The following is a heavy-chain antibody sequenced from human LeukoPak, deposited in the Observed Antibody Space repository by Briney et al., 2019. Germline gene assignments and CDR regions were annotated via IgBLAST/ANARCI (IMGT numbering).Heavy chain of an antibody. CDR3: AKDYKEGSGSYERIYYYYYMDV. D-gene: IGHD3-10*01. CDR1: GFTFSSYG. Sequence: GGSLRLSCAASGFTFSSYGMHWVRQAPGKGLEWVAFIRYDGSNKYYADSVKGRFTISRDNSKNTLYLQMNSLRAEDTAVYYCAKDYKEGSGSYERIYYYYYMDVWGKGTTVTISS. CDR2: IRYDGSNK. J-gene: IGHJ6*03. V-gene: IGHV3-30*02.